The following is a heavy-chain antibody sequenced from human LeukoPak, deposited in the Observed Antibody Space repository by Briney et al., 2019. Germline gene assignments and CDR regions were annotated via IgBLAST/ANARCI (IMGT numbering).Heavy chain of an antibody. D-gene: IGHD3-16*02. CDR2: IKSESAGGTT. Sequence: PGGSLRLSCAASGFSFNVAWMSWVRQAPGKGLEWVGRIKSESAGGTTDYAAPVKGRFTISRDDSKNTLFVQMNSLKIEDTGVYYCTTDMGEDNVWGSHRFLSWGQGTLVTVSS. CDR1: GFSFNVAW. CDR3: TTDMGEDNVWGSHRFLS. V-gene: IGHV3-15*01. J-gene: IGHJ5*02.